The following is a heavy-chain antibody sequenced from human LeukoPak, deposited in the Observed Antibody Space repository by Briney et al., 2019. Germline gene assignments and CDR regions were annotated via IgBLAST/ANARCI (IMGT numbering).Heavy chain of an antibody. J-gene: IGHJ6*03. CDR3: TRGSIAYYYMDV. V-gene: IGHV4-59*01. CDR2: IYYSGST. D-gene: IGHD3-22*01. Sequence: SETLSLTCTVSGGSISSYYWSWIRQPPGKGLEWIGSIYYSGSTNYNPSLKSRVTISVDTSKNQFSLKLSSVTAADTAVYYCTRGSIAYYYMDVWGKGTTVTISS. CDR1: GGSISSYY.